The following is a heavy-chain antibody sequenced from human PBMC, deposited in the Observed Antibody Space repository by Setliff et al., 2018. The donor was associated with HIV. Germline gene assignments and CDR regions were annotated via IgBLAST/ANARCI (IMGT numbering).Heavy chain of an antibody. J-gene: IGHJ3*02. D-gene: IGHD5-12*01. CDR3: ARSGYNSGSYWVFGAFGI. CDR2: IQYGDIS. V-gene: IGHV4-59*01. CDR1: GSSISNYY. Sequence: SETLSLTCTVSGSSISNYYWTWIRQPPGKGPEWIASIQYGDISHYNPSLQSRVTISVDTSTKKFSLYLSSVNETDTAVYYCARSGYNSGSYWVFGAFGIWGQGKMVTVS.